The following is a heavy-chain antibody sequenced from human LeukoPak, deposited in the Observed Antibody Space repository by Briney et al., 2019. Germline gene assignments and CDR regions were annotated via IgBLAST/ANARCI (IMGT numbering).Heavy chain of an antibody. D-gene: IGHD2-2*02. CDR2: ISWNSGSI. V-gene: IGHV3-9*01. J-gene: IGHJ6*02. CDR1: GFTFDDYA. CDR3: AKSLRYCSSTSCYRSSYYYYGMAV. Sequence: GGSLRLSCAASGFTFDDYAMHWVRQAPGKGLERVSGISWNSGSIGYADSVKGRFTISRDNSKNTLYLQMNSLRAEDTAVYYCAKSLRYCSSTSCYRSSYYYYGMAVWGQGTTVTVSS.